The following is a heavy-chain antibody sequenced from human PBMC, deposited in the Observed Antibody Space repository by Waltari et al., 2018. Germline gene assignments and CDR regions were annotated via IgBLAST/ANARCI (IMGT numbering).Heavy chain of an antibody. D-gene: IGHD2-2*01. J-gene: IGHJ5*02. Sequence: EVQLVESGGGLVQPGGSLRLSCAASGFTFRSYSMNWVRQAPGKGLEWVSYISSSSSTIYYADSVKGRFTISRDNAKNSLYLQMNSLRAEDTAVYYCAREISRILVVPAAVWFDPWGQGTLVTVSS. CDR2: ISSSSSTI. CDR1: GFTFRSYS. CDR3: AREISRILVVPAAVWFDP. V-gene: IGHV3-48*04.